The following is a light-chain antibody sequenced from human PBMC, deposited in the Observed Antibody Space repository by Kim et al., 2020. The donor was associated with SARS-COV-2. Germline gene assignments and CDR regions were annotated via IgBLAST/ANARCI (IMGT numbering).Light chain of an antibody. CDR2: GAS. Sequence: VTPGERATLSCRASQSINSNLAWYQQKPGQGPRLLIYGASTRATGVPARVSGSGSGTEFTLTITSLQSEDSAVYYCQQYNKWPLTFGGGTKVDIK. CDR1: QSINSN. J-gene: IGKJ4*01. CDR3: QQYNKWPLT. V-gene: IGKV3-15*01.